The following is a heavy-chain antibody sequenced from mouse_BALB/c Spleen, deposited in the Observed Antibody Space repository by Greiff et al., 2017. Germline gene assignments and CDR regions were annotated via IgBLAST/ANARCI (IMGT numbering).Heavy chain of an antibody. CDR1: GFTFSSYG. CDR3: ARNWDGGWFAY. J-gene: IGHJ3*01. V-gene: IGHV5-6-3*01. CDR2: INSNGGST. Sequence: EVMLVESGGGLVQPGGSLKLSCAASGFTFSSYGMSWVRQTPDKRLELVATINSNGGSTYYPDSVKGRFTISRDNAKNTLYLQMSSLKSEDTAMYYCARNWDGGWFAYWGQGTLVTVSA. D-gene: IGHD4-1*01.